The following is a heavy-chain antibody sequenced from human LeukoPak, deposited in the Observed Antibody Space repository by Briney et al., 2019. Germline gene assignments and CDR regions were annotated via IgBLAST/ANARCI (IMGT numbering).Heavy chain of an antibody. D-gene: IGHD3-22*01. Sequence: GGSLRLSCAASGFTFSDYYMSWIRQAPGKGLEWVSYISSSGSTIYYADSVKGRFTISRDNAKNSLYLQMNSLRAEDTAVYYCARDVRPSWNYYDSSDAFDIWGQGTMVTVSS. J-gene: IGHJ3*02. V-gene: IGHV3-11*04. CDR1: GFTFSDYY. CDR3: ARDVRPSWNYYDSSDAFDI. CDR2: ISSSGSTI.